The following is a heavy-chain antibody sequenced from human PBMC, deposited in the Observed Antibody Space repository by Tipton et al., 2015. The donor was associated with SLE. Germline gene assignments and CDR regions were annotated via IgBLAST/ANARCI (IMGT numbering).Heavy chain of an antibody. V-gene: IGHV1-18*01. CDR3: ARDVGDSSGWYTFDY. CDR1: GYTFTSYG. CDR2: ISAYNGNT. Sequence: QLVQSGAEVKKPGASVKVSCKASGYTFTSYGISWVRQAPGQGLEWMGWISAYNGNTNYAQKLQGRVTMTRDTSISTAYMELSRLRSDDTAVYYCARDVGDSSGWYTFDYWGQGTLVTVSS. J-gene: IGHJ4*02. D-gene: IGHD6-19*01.